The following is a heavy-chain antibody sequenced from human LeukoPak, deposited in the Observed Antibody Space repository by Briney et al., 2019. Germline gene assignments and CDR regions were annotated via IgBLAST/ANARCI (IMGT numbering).Heavy chain of an antibody. CDR2: INPNSGGT. Sequence: ASVKVSCKASGYTFTGYYMHWVRQAPGQGLEWMGWINPNSGGTNYAQKFQGRVTMTRDTSISTAYMELSRLRSDDTAVYYCARSRGWFGELLDFDYWGQGTLVTVSS. CDR1: GYTFTGYY. V-gene: IGHV1-2*02. CDR3: ARSRGWFGELLDFDY. J-gene: IGHJ4*02. D-gene: IGHD3-10*01.